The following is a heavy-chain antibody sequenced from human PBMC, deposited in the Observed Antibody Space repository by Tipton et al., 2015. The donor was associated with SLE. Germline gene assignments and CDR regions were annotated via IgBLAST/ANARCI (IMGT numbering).Heavy chain of an antibody. V-gene: IGHV4-30-4*08. CDR2: IYYSGST. CDR3: ARRPPRGYCSGGSCYSGWFDP. CDR1: GGSISSDNYY. Sequence: LRLSCTVSGGSISSDNYYWSWIRQHPGKGLEWIGYIYYSGSTYYNPSLKSRVPISLDTSKNQFSLKLSSVTAADTAVYYCARRPPRGYCSGGSCYSGWFDPWGQGTLVTVSS. D-gene: IGHD2-15*01. J-gene: IGHJ5*02.